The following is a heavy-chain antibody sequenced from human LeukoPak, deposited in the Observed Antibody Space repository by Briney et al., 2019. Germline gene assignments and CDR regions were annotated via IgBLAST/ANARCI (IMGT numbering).Heavy chain of an antibody. CDR1: GFTFSSYA. CDR3: AKDTNYDILMGYYYYGMDV. D-gene: IGHD3-9*01. CDR2: ISGSSGST. V-gene: IGHV3-23*01. Sequence: PGGSLRLSCAASGFTFSSYAMSWVRQAPGKGLEWVSAISGSSGSTYYADSVKGRFTISRDNSKNTLYLQMNSLRAEDTAVYYCAKDTNYDILMGYYYYGMDVWGQGTTVTVSS. J-gene: IGHJ6*02.